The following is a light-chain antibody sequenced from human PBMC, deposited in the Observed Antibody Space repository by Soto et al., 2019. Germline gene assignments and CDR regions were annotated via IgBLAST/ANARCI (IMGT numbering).Light chain of an antibody. CDR3: NSYASGNDRV. CDR2: EVS. V-gene: IGLV2-14*01. CDR1: SSDIGDYDY. Sequence: QSVLTQPASVSGSPGQSITISCTGTSSDIGDYDYVSWYQQHPGKAPNLLISEVSNRPSGVSNRFSGSKSDNTASLTISGLQAEDEADYYFNSYASGNDRVFGNGTKATVL. J-gene: IGLJ1*01.